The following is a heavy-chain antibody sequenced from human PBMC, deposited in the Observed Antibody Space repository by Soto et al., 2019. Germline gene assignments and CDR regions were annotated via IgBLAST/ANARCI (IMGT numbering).Heavy chain of an antibody. CDR1: GYTFTGYY. CDR3: ARGDSYGYPEYFQH. Sequence: ASVKVSCKASGYTFTGYYMHWVRQAPGQGLEWMGWINPNSGGTNYAQKFQGWVTMTRDTSISTAYMELSRLRSDDTAVYYCARGDSYGYPEYFQHWGQGTLVTV. J-gene: IGHJ1*01. CDR2: INPNSGGT. D-gene: IGHD5-18*01. V-gene: IGHV1-2*04.